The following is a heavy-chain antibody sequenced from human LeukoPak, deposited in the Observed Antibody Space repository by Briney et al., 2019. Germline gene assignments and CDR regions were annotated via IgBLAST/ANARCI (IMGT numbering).Heavy chain of an antibody. J-gene: IGHJ6*02. CDR1: GFTFSSYG. D-gene: IGHD2-21*01. Sequence: GGSLRLSCAASGFTFSSYGMHWVRQAPGKGLEWEAFIRYDGSNKYYADSVKGRFTISRDNSKNTLYLQMNGLRAEDTAVYYCAKDDGGAYLDGMDVWGQGTTVTVSS. CDR2: IRYDGSNK. V-gene: IGHV3-30*02. CDR3: AKDDGGAYLDGMDV.